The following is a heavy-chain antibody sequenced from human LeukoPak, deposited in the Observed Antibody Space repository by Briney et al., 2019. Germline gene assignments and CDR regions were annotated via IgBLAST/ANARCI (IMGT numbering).Heavy chain of an antibody. J-gene: IGHJ4*02. CDR3: ARSTRVPGYSYGVFDY. V-gene: IGHV4-39*07. CDR2: IYYSGST. Sequence: SEILSLTCTVSGGSISSSSYYWGWIRQPPGKGLEWIGSIYYSGSTYYNPSLKSRVTISVDTSKNQFSLKLSSVTAADTAVYYCARSTRVPGYSYGVFDYWGQGTLVTVSS. D-gene: IGHD5-18*01. CDR1: GGSISSSSYY.